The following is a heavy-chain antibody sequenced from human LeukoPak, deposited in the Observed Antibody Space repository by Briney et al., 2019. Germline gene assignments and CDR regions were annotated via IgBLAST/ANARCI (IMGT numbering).Heavy chain of an antibody. V-gene: IGHV3-30*02. J-gene: IGHJ3*02. D-gene: IGHD5-12*01. CDR2: IRYDGSNK. Sequence: GGSLRLSCAASGFTFSSYGMHWVRQAPGKGLEWVAFIRYDGSNKYYADSVKGRFTISRDNSKNTLYLQMNSLRAEDTAVYYCAKDGIELPACDIWGQGTMVTVSS. CDR1: GFTFSSYG. CDR3: AKDGIELPACDI.